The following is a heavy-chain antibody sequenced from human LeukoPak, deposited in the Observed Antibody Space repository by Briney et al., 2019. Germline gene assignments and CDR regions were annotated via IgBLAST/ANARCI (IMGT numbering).Heavy chain of an antibody. Sequence: GGSLRLSCAASGFTFSGSGMSWVRQAPGKGLEWISSSGDSDGSTYYADSLKGRFTISRDNSKNTLYLQMNNPRAEDTAVYYCAKGGCRGTCNPLAYWGQGALVTVSP. CDR2: SGDSDGST. CDR1: GFTFSGSG. D-gene: IGHD2-15*01. J-gene: IGHJ4*02. V-gene: IGHV3-23*01. CDR3: AKGGCRGTCNPLAY.